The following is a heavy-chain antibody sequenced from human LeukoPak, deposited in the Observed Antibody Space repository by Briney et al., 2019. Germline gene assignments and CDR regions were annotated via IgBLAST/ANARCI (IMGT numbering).Heavy chain of an antibody. D-gene: IGHD3-9*01. J-gene: IGHJ2*01. V-gene: IGHV3-23*01. CDR2: MSGSEDYI. CDR3: AKEVLNYEIPYWYFDL. Sequence: GGSLRLSCAASGFTFSTYTMSWVRQAPGKGLEWVSAMSGSEDYIYYADSVKGRFTISRDNSKNTLYPQMNSLRAEDTAVYHCAKEVLNYEIPYWYFDLWGRGTLVTVSS. CDR1: GFTFSTYT.